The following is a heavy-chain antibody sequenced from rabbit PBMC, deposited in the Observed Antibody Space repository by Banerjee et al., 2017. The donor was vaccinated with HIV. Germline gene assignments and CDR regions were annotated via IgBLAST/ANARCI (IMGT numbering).Heavy chain of an antibody. J-gene: IGHJ4*01. V-gene: IGHV1S32*01. CDR3: ARGALVNIDWGLNL. CDR2: IYPSGNT. CDR1: GFDFSSFG. D-gene: IGHD1-1*01. Sequence: KETGGGLVQPGGSLTLSCKASGFDFSSFGIGWVRQAPGKGFEWIGIIYPSGNTWYASWAKSRSTITRNTNLNTVDLQMNSLTAADTATYFCARGALVNIDWGLNLWGQGTLVTVS.